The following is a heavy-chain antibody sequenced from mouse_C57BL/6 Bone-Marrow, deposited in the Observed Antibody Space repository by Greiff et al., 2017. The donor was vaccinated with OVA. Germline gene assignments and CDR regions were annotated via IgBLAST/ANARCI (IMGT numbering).Heavy chain of an antibody. CDR3: AIFSTVVARWYFDV. CDR2: INPYNGDT. Sequence: VQLQQSGPELVKPGDSVKISCKASGYSFTGYFMNWVMQSHGKSLEWIGRINPYNGDTFYNQKFKGKAKLTVDKSSSTAHMEIRSLTSEDSAVYYCAIFSTVVARWYFDVWGTGTTVTVSS. CDR1: GYSFTGYF. D-gene: IGHD1-1*01. V-gene: IGHV1-20*01. J-gene: IGHJ1*03.